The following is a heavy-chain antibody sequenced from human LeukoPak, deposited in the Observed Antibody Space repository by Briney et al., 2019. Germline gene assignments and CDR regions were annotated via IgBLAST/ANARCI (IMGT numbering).Heavy chain of an antibody. CDR2: INPSGGST. D-gene: IGHD3-10*01. Sequence: GASVKVSCKASGYTFTNYYMHWVRQAPGQGLEWMGVINPSGGSTTYAQKFQGRVTMTTDTSTSTVYMDLSSLRSEDTAIYYCARAYGSGNYNHFDYWGQGTLVTVSS. J-gene: IGHJ4*02. V-gene: IGHV1-46*01. CDR3: ARAYGSGNYNHFDY. CDR1: GYTFTNYY.